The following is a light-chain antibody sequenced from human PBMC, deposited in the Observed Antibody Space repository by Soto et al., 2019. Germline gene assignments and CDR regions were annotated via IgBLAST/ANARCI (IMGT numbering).Light chain of an antibody. CDR3: QQYTPNSRT. J-gene: IGKJ1*01. CDR2: GAS. Sequence: ERVMTQSPATLSVSPGERATLSCRTSQSVSSNLAWYQQKPGQAPRLLIYGASTRATGIPARFSGSGSGTEFTLTISSLQPDDFATYSCQQYTPNSRTFGQGTKVDIK. V-gene: IGKV3-15*01. CDR1: QSVSSN.